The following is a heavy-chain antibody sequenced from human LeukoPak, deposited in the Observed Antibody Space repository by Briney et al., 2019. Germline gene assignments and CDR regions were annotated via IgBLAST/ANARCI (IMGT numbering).Heavy chain of an antibody. D-gene: IGHD6-6*01. CDR3: ASHRQLVPLCYYYMDV. V-gene: IGHV4-39*01. CDR1: GGSISSSSYY. Sequence: SETLSLTCTVSGGSISSSSYYWGWIRQPPGKGLGWIGSIYYSGSTYYNPSLKSRVTISVDTSKNQFSLKLSSVTAADTAVYYCASHRQLVPLCYYYMDVWGKGTTVTVSS. CDR2: IYYSGST. J-gene: IGHJ6*03.